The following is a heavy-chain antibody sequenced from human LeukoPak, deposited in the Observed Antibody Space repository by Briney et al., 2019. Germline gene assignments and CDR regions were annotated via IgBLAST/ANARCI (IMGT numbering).Heavy chain of an antibody. D-gene: IGHD3-22*01. J-gene: IGHJ4*02. CDR1: GYTFTGYY. CDR3: ARQTDSSGYYRDY. CDR2: INPNSGGT. Sequence: ASVKVSCKAYGYTFTGYYMHWVRQAPGQGLEWMGRINPNSGGTNYAQKFQGRVTMTRDTSISTAYMELSRLRSDDTAVYYCARQTDSSGYYRDYWGQGTLVTVSS. V-gene: IGHV1-2*06.